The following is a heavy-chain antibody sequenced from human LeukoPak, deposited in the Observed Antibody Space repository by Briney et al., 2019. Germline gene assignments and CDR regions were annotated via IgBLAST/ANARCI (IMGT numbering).Heavy chain of an antibody. CDR3: ARTDSSCWYLNWFDP. V-gene: IGHV3-21*01. Sequence: GGSLRLSCAASGFTFSSYSMNWVRQAPGKGLEWVSSISSSSSYIYYADSVKGRFTISRDNAKNSLYLQMNSLRAEDTAVYYCARTDSSCWYLNWFDPWGQGTLVTVSS. D-gene: IGHD6-13*01. J-gene: IGHJ5*02. CDR2: ISSSSSYI. CDR1: GFTFSSYS.